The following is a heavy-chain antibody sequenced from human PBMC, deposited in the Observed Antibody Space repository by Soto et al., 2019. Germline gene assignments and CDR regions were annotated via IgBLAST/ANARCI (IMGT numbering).Heavy chain of an antibody. CDR1: GGSISSYY. Sequence: SETLSLTCTVSGGSISSYYWSWIRQPDGKGLEWIGRIYTSGSTNYNPSLKSRVTMSVDTSKNQFSLKLSSVTAADTAVYYCARDRVIDGRALVYYYGMDVWGQGTTVT. J-gene: IGHJ6*02. V-gene: IGHV4-4*07. D-gene: IGHD6-6*01. CDR2: IYTSGST. CDR3: ARDRVIDGRALVYYYGMDV.